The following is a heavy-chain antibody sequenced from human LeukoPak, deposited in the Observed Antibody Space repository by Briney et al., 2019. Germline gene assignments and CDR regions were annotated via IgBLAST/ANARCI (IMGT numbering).Heavy chain of an antibody. D-gene: IGHD2-2*01. CDR3: ARDYSSSTSCYIDV. Sequence: GGSLRLSCAASGFTFDDYGMSWVRQAPGKGLEWVSGVNWNGGSRGYADSVKGRFTISRDNAKNSLYLPMNSLTAEDTALYYCARDYSSSTSCYIDVWGKGTTVTVSS. CDR2: VNWNGGSR. V-gene: IGHV3-20*04. J-gene: IGHJ6*03. CDR1: GFTFDDYG.